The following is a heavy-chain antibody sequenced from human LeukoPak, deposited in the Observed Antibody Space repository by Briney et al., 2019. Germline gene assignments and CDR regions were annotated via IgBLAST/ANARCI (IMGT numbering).Heavy chain of an antibody. CDR2: FSNSGTT. CDR3: ARGSNWGDY. J-gene: IGHJ4*02. D-gene: IGHD7-27*01. Sequence: SETLSLTCTVSGGSISDYYWSWLRQPPGKGLEWIGYFSNSGTTNQNPSLKSRVTMSVDTSKNQFSLKLSSVTAADTTVYYCARGSNWGDYWGQGALVTVSS. V-gene: IGHV4-59*12. CDR1: GGSISDYY.